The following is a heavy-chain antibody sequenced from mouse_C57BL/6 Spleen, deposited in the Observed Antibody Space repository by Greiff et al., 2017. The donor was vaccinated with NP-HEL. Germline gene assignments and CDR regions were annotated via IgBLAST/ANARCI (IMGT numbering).Heavy chain of an antibody. CDR1: GFTFSNYW. J-gene: IGHJ3*01. Sequence: EVMLVESGGGLVQPGGSMKLSCVASGFTFSNYWMNWVRQTPEKGLEWVAQISLKSDNYASHYEVSVKGRFTISRDESKIKVYLQMNNVRAEDTGIYYYTGWANCDWFADWGQGTLVTVSA. V-gene: IGHV6-3*01. CDR2: ISLKSDNYAS. D-gene: IGHD4-1*01. CDR3: TGWANCDWFAD.